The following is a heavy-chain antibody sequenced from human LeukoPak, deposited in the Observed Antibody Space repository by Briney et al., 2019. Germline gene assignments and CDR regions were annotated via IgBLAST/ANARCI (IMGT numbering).Heavy chain of an antibody. D-gene: IGHD3-3*01. Sequence: GRSLRLSCTASGFSFSSFGMHWVRQAPGKGLEWVASLWYNGINKYYADSVKGRFTISRDNSKNTLHLQMDSLRAEDTAMFYCARARNNYDESGYSALDHWGQGTLVTVSS. CDR1: GFSFSSFG. J-gene: IGHJ4*02. CDR2: LWYNGINK. V-gene: IGHV3-33*01. CDR3: ARARNNYDESGYSALDH.